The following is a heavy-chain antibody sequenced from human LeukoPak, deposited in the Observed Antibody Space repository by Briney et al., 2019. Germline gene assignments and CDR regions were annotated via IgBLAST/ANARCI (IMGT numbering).Heavy chain of an antibody. V-gene: IGHV3-23*01. J-gene: IGHJ3*02. Sequence: GGSLRLSCAASGFTFSIYAMSWVRQAPGKGLEWVSTIGGVAVSTDYADSVKGRFTFSRDDSKSTVYLQMDSLRAEDTAVYYCVRGQFSGNGIYDPFDIWGQGTMVTVYS. D-gene: IGHD5-12*01. CDR3: VRGQFSGNGIYDPFDI. CDR2: IGGVAVST. CDR1: GFTFSIYA.